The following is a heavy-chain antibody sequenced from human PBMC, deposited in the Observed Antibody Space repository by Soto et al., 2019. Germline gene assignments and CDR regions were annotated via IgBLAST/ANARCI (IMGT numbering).Heavy chain of an antibody. J-gene: IGHJ4*02. V-gene: IGHV4-31*03. CDR1: GGSISSGEHY. CDR2: IYYSGSN. D-gene: IGHD4-17*01. CDR3: ARDRYGVPRGDYFDS. Sequence: LSLTCTVSGGSISSGEHYWSWIRQLPGKGLEWIGNIYYSGSNYYNPSLKSRVTISVDTSKNQFSLNLSSVTAADTAIYYCARDRYGVPRGDYFDSWGQGILVTVSS.